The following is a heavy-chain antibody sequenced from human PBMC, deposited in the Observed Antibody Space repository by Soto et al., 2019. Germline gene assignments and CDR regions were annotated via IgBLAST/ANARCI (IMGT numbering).Heavy chain of an antibody. CDR3: ARALGYYDILNGYYNRRFDY. CDR1: GYTXTRYY. V-gene: IGHV1-2*02. Sequence: GXAXKVSFEASGYTXTRYYMNWVRQAPRQGLEWRGWINPNSCGTNYAKKFQGRVTMTRDTSIRTAYMQLRRLRSDDQPVYYCARALGYYDILNGYYNRRFDYWGQGTLVTLSS. J-gene: IGHJ4*02. D-gene: IGHD3-9*01. CDR2: INPNSCGT.